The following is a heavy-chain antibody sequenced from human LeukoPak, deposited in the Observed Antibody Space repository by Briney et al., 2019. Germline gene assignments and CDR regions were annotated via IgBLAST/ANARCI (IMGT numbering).Heavy chain of an antibody. CDR3: ARAPGDYGDYFDY. V-gene: IGHV4-31*03. J-gene: IGHJ4*02. CDR1: GGSISSGGYY. D-gene: IGHD4-17*01. Sequence: SETLSLTCTVSGGSISSGGYYWSWIRQHPGKGLEWIGYIYYSGSTYYNPSLKSRVTISADTSKNQFSLKLSSVTAADTAVYYCARAPGDYGDYFDYWGQGTLVTVSS. CDR2: IYYSGST.